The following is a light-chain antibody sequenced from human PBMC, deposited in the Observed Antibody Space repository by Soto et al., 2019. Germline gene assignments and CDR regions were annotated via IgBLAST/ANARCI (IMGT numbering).Light chain of an antibody. Sequence: EIVLTQSPSILSVSPGERATLSCRASQSISRSLAWYQQKPGQAPRLLIYDASNRATGIPARFSGSGSGTDFTLTISSLEPEDFAVYYCQQRSNWRTFGQGTKV. CDR3: QQRSNWRT. CDR1: QSISRS. J-gene: IGKJ1*01. CDR2: DAS. V-gene: IGKV3-11*01.